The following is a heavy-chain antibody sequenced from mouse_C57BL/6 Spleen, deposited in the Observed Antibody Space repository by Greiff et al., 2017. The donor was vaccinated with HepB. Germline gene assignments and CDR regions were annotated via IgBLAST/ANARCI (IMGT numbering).Heavy chain of an antibody. D-gene: IGHD1-1*01. CDR1: GFTFSDAW. V-gene: IGHV6-6*01. J-gene: IGHJ1*03. CDR2: IRNKANNHAT. Sequence: EVMLVESGGGLVQPGGSMKLSCAASGFTFSDAWMDWVRQSPEKGLEWVAEIRNKANNHATYYAESVKGRFTISRDDSKSSVYLQMNSLRAEDTGIYYCTRPPITTGWYFDVWGTGTTVTVSS. CDR3: TRPPITTGWYFDV.